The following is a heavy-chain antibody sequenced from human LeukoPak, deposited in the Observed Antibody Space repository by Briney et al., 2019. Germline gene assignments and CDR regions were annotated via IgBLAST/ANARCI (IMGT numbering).Heavy chain of an antibody. CDR2: ISWNSGSI. D-gene: IGHD3-22*01. J-gene: IGHJ4*02. CDR1: GFTFDDCA. CDR3: AKGGRGNYYDSSVDY. Sequence: QTGGSLRLSCAASGFTFDDCAMHWVRQAPGKGLEWVSGISWNSGSIGYADSVKGRFTISRDNAKNSLYLQMNSLRAEDTALYYCAKGGRGNYYDSSVDYWGQGTLVTVSS. V-gene: IGHV3-9*01.